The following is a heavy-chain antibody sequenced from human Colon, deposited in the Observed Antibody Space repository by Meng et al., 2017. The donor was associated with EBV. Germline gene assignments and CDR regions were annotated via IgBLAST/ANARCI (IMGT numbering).Heavy chain of an antibody. V-gene: IGHV4-30-4*01. CDR3: ARNYYFDY. CDR1: GGSINSGDYY. J-gene: IGHJ4*02. Sequence: LRLHVPGPVLVTPSPTLSLTCTVAGGSINSGDYYWSWIRQPPGKGPEWIGYIYYTGSTYYNPSLKSRVTISMDTSKNQFSLRLSSVTAADMAVYYCARNYYFDYWGQGTLVTVSS. CDR2: IYYTGST.